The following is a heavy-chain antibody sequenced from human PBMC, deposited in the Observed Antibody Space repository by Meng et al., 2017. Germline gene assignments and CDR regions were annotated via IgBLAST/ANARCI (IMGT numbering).Heavy chain of an antibody. J-gene: IGHJ6*02. CDR3: ARDRSSGWYEYYYYYYGMDV. V-gene: IGHV1-18*01. CDR1: GYTFTSYG. D-gene: IGHD6-19*01. Sequence: ASVNVSCKASGYTFTSYGISWVRQAPGQGLEWMGWISAYNGNTNYAQKLQGRVTMTTDTSTSTAYMALRSLRSDDTAVYYCARDRSSGWYEYYYYYYGMDVWGQGTTVTVSS. CDR2: ISAYNGNT.